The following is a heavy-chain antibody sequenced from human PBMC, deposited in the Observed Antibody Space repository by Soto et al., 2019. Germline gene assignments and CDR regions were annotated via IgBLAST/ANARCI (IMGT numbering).Heavy chain of an antibody. CDR3: VGQRTTVPTQAYFDY. J-gene: IGHJ4*02. Sequence: SETLSLTCTVSGGSVTNSSYYWGWIRQSPGKGLEWIGSVYYRGRSYSKSSVKSLVTISVDTSKNRFSLSLNSVTASDTAVYFCVGQRTTVPTQAYFDYWGPGALVTVSS. CDR1: GGSVTNSSYY. CDR2: VYYRGRS. D-gene: IGHD4-17*01. V-gene: IGHV4-39*01.